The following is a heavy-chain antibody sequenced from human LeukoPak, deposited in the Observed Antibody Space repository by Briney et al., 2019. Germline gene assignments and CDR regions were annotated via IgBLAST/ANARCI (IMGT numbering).Heavy chain of an antibody. Sequence: GGSLRLSCAASGFSFSNHAMSWVRQAPGKGLEWVGRIRNKANRYTTEYAASVKGRFIISRDDLKKSLYLQMNSLKTEDTAVYYCSRSESSGYDVFDIWGQGTMVTVSS. D-gene: IGHD3-22*01. CDR3: SRSESSGYDVFDI. J-gene: IGHJ3*02. CDR1: GFSFSNHA. V-gene: IGHV3-72*01. CDR2: IRNKANRYTT.